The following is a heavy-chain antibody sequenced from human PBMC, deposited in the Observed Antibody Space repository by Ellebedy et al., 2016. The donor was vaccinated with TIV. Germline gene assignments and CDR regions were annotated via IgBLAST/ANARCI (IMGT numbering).Heavy chain of an antibody. D-gene: IGHD2-8*01. CDR2: VYYSVRT. V-gene: IGHV4-39*07. Sequence: MPSETLSLTCTVSGGSISSSSYYWGWIRKPPGKGLEWIGSVYYSVRTYYHPSLRSRITISVARSKNKFFLNLTAVTAADTAVYYCVRAPNPPHNYNGMDVWGQGTTVTVSS. CDR3: VRAPNPPHNYNGMDV. CDR1: GGSISSSSYY. J-gene: IGHJ6*02.